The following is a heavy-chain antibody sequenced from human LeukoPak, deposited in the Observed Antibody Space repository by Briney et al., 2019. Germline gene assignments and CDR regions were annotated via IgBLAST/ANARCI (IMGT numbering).Heavy chain of an antibody. CDR1: GFTFSSYS. D-gene: IGHD4-17*01. V-gene: IGHV3-21*01. CDR2: ISSSSSYI. CDR3: ARDRGYGDYRGLDAFDI. Sequence: GGSLRLSCAASGFTFSSYSMKWVRQAPGKGLEWVSSISSSSSYIYYVDSVKGRFTISRDNAKNSLYLQMNSLRAEDTAVYYCARDRGYGDYRGLDAFDIWGQGTMVTVSS. J-gene: IGHJ3*02.